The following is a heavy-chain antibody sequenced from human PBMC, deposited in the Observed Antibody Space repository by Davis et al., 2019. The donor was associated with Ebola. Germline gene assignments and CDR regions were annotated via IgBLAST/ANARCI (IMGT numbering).Heavy chain of an antibody. CDR2: ISSVGSTI. Sequence: GGSLRLSCAASGFIFSNYEMNWVRQAPGKGLEWISYISSVGSTIYYADSVKGRFTISRDNSKNTLYLQMNSLRAEDTAVYYCAATMVRGVINPYYYYYGMDVWGQGTTVTVSS. J-gene: IGHJ6*02. V-gene: IGHV3-48*03. CDR1: GFIFSNYE. CDR3: AATMVRGVINPYYYYYGMDV. D-gene: IGHD3-10*01.